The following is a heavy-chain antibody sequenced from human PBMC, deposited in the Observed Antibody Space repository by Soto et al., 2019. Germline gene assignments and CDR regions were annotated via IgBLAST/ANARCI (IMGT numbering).Heavy chain of an antibody. J-gene: IGHJ4*02. D-gene: IGHD3-10*01. Sequence: GSLRLSCAASGFTFSSYAMSWVRQAPGKGLEWIGEINHSGSTNYNPSLKSRVTISVDTSKNQFSLKLSSVTAADTAVYYCARVWFGESSFDYWGQGTLVTVSS. CDR2: INHSGST. CDR1: GFTFSSYA. V-gene: IGHV4-34*01. CDR3: ARVWFGESSFDY.